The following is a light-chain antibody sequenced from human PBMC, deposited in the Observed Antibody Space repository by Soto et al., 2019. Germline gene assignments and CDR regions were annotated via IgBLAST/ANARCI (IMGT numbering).Light chain of an antibody. V-gene: IGKV1-39*01. Sequence: DIQMTQSPSSLSASVGDRVTITCRASQSISSYLNWYQQKRGKAPKLLIYAASSLQIGVPSRFSGSGSGTDFTLTISSLQPEDFATYYCQQSYSTPYTFGQGTKLEIK. CDR3: QQSYSTPYT. J-gene: IGKJ2*01. CDR2: AAS. CDR1: QSISSY.